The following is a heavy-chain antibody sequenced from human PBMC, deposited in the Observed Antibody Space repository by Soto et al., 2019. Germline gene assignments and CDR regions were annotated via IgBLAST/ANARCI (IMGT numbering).Heavy chain of an antibody. J-gene: IGHJ6*02. CDR1: GGTFSSYA. D-gene: IGHD2-2*01. CDR3: ASPVVVPAALQNTLAYYYYGMDV. Sequence: GASVKVSCKASGGTFSSYAISWVRQAPGQGLEWMGGIIPIFGTANYAQKFQGRVTITADESTSTAYMELSSLRSEDTAVYYCASPVVVPAALQNTLAYYYYGMDVWGQGTKVTV. V-gene: IGHV1-69*13. CDR2: IIPIFGTA.